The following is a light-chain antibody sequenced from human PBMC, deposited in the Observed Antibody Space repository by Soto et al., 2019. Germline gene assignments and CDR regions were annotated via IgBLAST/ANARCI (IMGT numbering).Light chain of an antibody. CDR1: SSNIGSGYD. V-gene: IGLV1-40*01. Sequence: QSVLTQPPSVSGAPGQTVTISCTGSSSNIGSGYDVHWYQQLPGTAPKLLIYGNNNRPSGVPDRFSGSKSGTSASLAISGLQAEDEADYYCATWDYSLTGEVFGGGTKLTVL. J-gene: IGLJ2*01. CDR2: GNN. CDR3: ATWDYSLTGEV.